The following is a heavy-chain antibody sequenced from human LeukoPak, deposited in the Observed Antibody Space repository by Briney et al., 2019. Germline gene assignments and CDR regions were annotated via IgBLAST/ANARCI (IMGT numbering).Heavy chain of an antibody. CDR1: GGSFSGYY. Sequence: NPSETLSLTCAVYGGSFSGYYWSWIRQPPGKGLEWIGEINHSGSTNYNPSLKSRVTISVDTSKNQFSLKLSSATAADTAVYYCARGGYYDILTGYTDWGQGTLVTVSS. J-gene: IGHJ4*02. V-gene: IGHV4-34*01. CDR2: INHSGST. CDR3: ARGGYYDILTGYTD. D-gene: IGHD3-9*01.